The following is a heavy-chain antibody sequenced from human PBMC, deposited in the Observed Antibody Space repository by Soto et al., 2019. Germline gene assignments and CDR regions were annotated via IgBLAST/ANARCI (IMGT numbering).Heavy chain of an antibody. V-gene: IGHV3-33*01. D-gene: IGHD3-9*01. Sequence: QVQLVESGGGVVQPGLSLRLSCAASGFTFSSYGMHWVRQAPGKGLEWVAVIWYDGSNTYYADSVKGRFTISRDNSKNTVFLQMDGQRAEETAVYYCASFWVLTHWLYFDLWGRGTLVTVSS. CDR1: GFTFSSYG. J-gene: IGHJ2*01. CDR3: ASFWVLTHWLYFDL. CDR2: IWYDGSNT.